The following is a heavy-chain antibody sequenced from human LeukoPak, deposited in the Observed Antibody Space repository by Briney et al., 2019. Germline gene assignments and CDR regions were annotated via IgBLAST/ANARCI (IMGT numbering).Heavy chain of an antibody. CDR1: GGSISSYY. CDR2: IYYSGST. V-gene: IGHV4-59*08. D-gene: IGHD3-10*01. J-gene: IGHJ4*02. CDR3: ARHVVRGVIRPHYFDY. Sequence: SETLSLTCTVSGGSISSYYWSWIRQPPGKGLEWIGYIYYSGSTNYNPSLKSRVTISVDTSKNQLSLKLSSVTAADTAVYYCARHVVRGVIRPHYFDYWGQGTLVTVSS.